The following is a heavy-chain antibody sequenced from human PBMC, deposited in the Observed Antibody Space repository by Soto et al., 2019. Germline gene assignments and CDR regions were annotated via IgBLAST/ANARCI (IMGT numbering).Heavy chain of an antibody. D-gene: IGHD2-2*01. CDR1: GYTFTGYY. J-gene: IGHJ6*02. Sequence: ASVKVSCKASGYTFTGYYMHWVLQAPGQGLEWMGWINPNSGGTNYAQKFQGWVTMTRDTSISTAYMELSRLRSDDTAVYYCAREIVVPAANNYYGMDVWGQGTTVTVSS. V-gene: IGHV1-2*04. CDR3: AREIVVPAANNYYGMDV. CDR2: INPNSGGT.